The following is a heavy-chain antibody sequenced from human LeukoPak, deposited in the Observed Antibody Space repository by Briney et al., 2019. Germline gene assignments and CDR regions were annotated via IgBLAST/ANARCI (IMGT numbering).Heavy chain of an antibody. J-gene: IGHJ4*02. D-gene: IGHD2-15*01. V-gene: IGHV3-7*01. CDR1: GFTFSSYA. CDR3: VRDRGYCSGGTCYALWDY. CDR2: IKEDGGEK. Sequence: GGSLRPSCAASGFTFSSYAMTWVRQAPGKGLEWVAHIKEDGGEKHYVDPVKGRFTISRDNAKNSLYLQMNSLRAEDTAMYYCVRDRGYCSGGTCYALWDYWGQGTLVTVSS.